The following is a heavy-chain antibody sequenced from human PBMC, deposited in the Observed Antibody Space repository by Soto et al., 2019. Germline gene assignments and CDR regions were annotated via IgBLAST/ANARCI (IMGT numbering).Heavy chain of an antibody. CDR3: ARGRWLRYYFDY. D-gene: IGHD5-12*01. CDR2: IYYSGST. CDR1: GASISSYY. V-gene: IGHV4-59*01. Sequence: NPXETLSLICTVSGASISSYYWSWIRRPPGKGLEWIGYIYYSGSTNYNPSLKSLVTISVDTSKNQFSLKLSSVTAADTAVYYCARGRWLRYYFDYWGQGTLVTVYS. J-gene: IGHJ4*02.